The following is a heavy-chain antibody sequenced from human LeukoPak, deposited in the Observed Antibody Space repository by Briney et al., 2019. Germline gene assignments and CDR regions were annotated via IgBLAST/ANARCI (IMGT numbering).Heavy chain of an antibody. V-gene: IGHV3-66*02. CDR3: AGRRVLDASFDY. CDR2: IYSGDNT. D-gene: IGHD3-16*01. CDR1: GFTVSNNY. Sequence: GGSLRLSCAASGFTVSNNYMSWVRQAPGKGLEWVSVIYSGDNTYYVESVKGRFTISRDNSKNTLFLQMNCLRAEYTAVYYCAGRRVLDASFDYWGQGTLVTVSS. J-gene: IGHJ4*02.